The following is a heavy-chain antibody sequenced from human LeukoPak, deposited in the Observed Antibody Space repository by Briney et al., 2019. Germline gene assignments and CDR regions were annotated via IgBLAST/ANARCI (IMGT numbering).Heavy chain of an antibody. V-gene: IGHV4-34*01. CDR2: INHSGST. CDR3: ARVRGSIAAAGIIADY. D-gene: IGHD6-13*01. CDR1: GGSFSGYY. J-gene: IGHJ4*02. Sequence: SETLSLTCAVYGGSFSGYYWSWIRQPPGKGLEWIGEINHSGSTNYNPSLKSRVTISVDTSKNQFSLKLSSVTAADTAVYYCARVRGSIAAAGIIADYWGQGTLVTVSS.